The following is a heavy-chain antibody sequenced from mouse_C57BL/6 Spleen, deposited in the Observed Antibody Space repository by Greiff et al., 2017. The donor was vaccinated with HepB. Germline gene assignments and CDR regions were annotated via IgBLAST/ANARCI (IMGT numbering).Heavy chain of an antibody. CDR2: IRSKSNNYAT. CDR3: VRQSGGSSYGWEFFDY. Sequence: EVKLLESGGGLVQPKGSLKLSCAASGFSFNTYAMNWVRQAPGKGLEWVARIRSKSNNYATYYADSVKDRFTISRDDSESMLYLQMNNLKTEDTAMYYCVRQSGGSSYGWEFFDYWGQGTTLTVSS. CDR1: GFSFNTYA. V-gene: IGHV10-1*01. D-gene: IGHD1-1*01. J-gene: IGHJ2*01.